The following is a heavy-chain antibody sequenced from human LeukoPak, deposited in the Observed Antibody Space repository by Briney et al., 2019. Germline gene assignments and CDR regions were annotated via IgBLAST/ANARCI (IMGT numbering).Heavy chain of an antibody. D-gene: IGHD2-2*01. V-gene: IGHV3-74*01. CDR3: ASPHCSSTSCYVLGFDY. Sequence: PGGSLRLSCAASGFTFSSYWMHWVRQAPGKGLVWVSRINSDGSTTSYADSVKGRFTISRDNAKNTLYLQMNSLRAEDTAVYYCASPHCSSTSCYVLGFDYWGQGTLVTVSS. CDR1: GFTFSSYW. CDR2: INSDGSTT. J-gene: IGHJ4*02.